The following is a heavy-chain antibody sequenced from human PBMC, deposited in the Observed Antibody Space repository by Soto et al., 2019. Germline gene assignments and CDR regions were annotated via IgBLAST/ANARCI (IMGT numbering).Heavy chain of an antibody. CDR2: ISSSSSYI. Sequence: PGGSLRLSCAASGFTFSSYSMNWVRQAPGKGLEWVSSISSSSSYIYYADSVKGRFTISRDNAKNTLYLQMNSLRAEDTAVYYCAKGGDYGSGLFDPWGQGTLVTVSS. V-gene: IGHV3-21*04. CDR1: GFTFSSYS. CDR3: AKGGDYGSGLFDP. D-gene: IGHD3-10*01. J-gene: IGHJ5*02.